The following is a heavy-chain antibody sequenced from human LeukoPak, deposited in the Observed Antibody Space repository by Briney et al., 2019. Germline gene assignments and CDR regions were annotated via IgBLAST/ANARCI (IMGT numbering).Heavy chain of an antibody. Sequence: GESLKISCKGSGYNFTTHWIGWVRQMPGKGLEWMGMMYPGDSDTTYSPAFQGQVTISAEKSISIAYLQWTSLKASDTAMYYCARLPRRGPDDDFWSGDSTQDTFDFWGQGTMVTVSS. J-gene: IGHJ3*01. CDR3: ARLPRRGPDDDFWSGDSTQDTFDF. V-gene: IGHV5-51*01. D-gene: IGHD3-3*01. CDR2: MYPGDSDT. CDR1: GYNFTTHW.